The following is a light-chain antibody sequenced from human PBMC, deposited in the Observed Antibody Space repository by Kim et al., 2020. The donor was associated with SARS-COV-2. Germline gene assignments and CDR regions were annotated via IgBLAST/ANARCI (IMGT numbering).Light chain of an antibody. J-gene: IGKJ1*01. CDR3: QQYYTTPQT. Sequence: DIVMTQSPDSLAVSLGERATINCKSSQTVSYSSNSQNYLAWYQQKPVHSPKLLISWASTRESGVPDRFSGSGSATDFTLTISGLQAEDVAVYYCQQYYTTPQTFGQGTKVDIK. CDR2: WAS. V-gene: IGKV4-1*01. CDR1: QTVSYSSNSQNY.